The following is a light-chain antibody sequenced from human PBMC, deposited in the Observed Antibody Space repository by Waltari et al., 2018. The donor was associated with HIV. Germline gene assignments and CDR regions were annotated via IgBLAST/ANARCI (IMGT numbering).Light chain of an antibody. V-gene: IGLV2-14*01. CDR2: EVS. Sequence: QSALTQPASVSGSPGQSITISCTGTSSDVGDYNHVSGFQPHPGKVPKLLIYEVSNRPSGVSYRFSGSKSGNTASLTISGLQAEDEADYYCASYTSTSARVFGGGTKVTVL. CDR3: ASYTSTSARV. CDR1: SSDVGDYNH. J-gene: IGLJ3*02.